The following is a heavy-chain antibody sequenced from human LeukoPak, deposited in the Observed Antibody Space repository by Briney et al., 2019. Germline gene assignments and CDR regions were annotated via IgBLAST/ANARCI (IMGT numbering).Heavy chain of an antibody. CDR3: ARGIGNRNWFDP. J-gene: IGHJ5*02. CDR1: GGSISSYY. CDR2: IYYSGST. D-gene: IGHD1-1*01. V-gene: IGHV4-59*08. Sequence: SETLSLTCTVSGGSISSYYWSWIRQPPGKGLEWIGYIYYSGSTYYNPSLKSRVTISVDTSKNQFSLKLSSVTAADTAVYYCARGIGNRNWFDPWGQGTLVTVSS.